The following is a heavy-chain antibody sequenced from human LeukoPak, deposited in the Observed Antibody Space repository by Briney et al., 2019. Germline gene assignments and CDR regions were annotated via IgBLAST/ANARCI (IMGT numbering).Heavy chain of an antibody. D-gene: IGHD4-17*01. CDR3: ARGDDYGDYGAFDI. V-gene: IGHV3-7*03. J-gene: IGHJ3*02. Sequence: PGGSLRLSCAASGFTFSSYWMSWVRQAPGKGLEWVANIKQDGSEKYYVDSVKGRFTISRDNAKNPLYLQMNSLRAEDTAVYYCARGDDYGDYGAFDIWGQGTMVTVSS. CDR2: IKQDGSEK. CDR1: GFTFSSYW.